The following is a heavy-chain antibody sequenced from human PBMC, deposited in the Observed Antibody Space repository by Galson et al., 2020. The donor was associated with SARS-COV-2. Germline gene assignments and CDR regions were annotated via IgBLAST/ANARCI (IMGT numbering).Heavy chain of an antibody. D-gene: IGHD2-15*01. V-gene: IGHV3-33*06. CDR1: GFTFSSYG. CDR3: AKGYCSGGSCGGDY. J-gene: IGHJ4*02. CDR2: IWYDGSNK. Sequence: GGSLRLSCAASGFTFSSYGMHWVRQAPGKGLEWVAVIWYDGSNKYYADSVKGRFTISRDNSKNTLYLQMNSLRAEDTAVYYCAKGYCSGGSCGGDYWGQGTLVTVSS.